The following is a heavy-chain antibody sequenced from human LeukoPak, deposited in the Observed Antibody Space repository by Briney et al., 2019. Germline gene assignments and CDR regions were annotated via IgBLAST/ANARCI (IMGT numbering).Heavy chain of an antibody. J-gene: IGHJ4*02. V-gene: IGHV1-69*04. D-gene: IGHD3-22*01. CDR1: GGTFSSYA. CDR2: IIPILGIA. Sequence: SVSVSCKASGGTFSSYAISWVRQAPGQGLEWMGRIIPILGIANYAQKFQGRVTITADKSTSTAYLELSSLRSEDTAVYYCARDPPPPTFNYYDSSGYYYGIAPSDYWGQGTLVTVSS. CDR3: ARDPPPPTFNYYDSSGYYYGIAPSDY.